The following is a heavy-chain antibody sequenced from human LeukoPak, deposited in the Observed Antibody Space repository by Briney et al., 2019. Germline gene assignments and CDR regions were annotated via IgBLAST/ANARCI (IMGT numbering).Heavy chain of an antibody. CDR3: ARAVAGLSNAFEI. CDR1: GYSFATRW. CDR2: IYPGDSDT. D-gene: IGHD6-19*01. J-gene: IGHJ3*02. Sequence: GESLKISCKGSGYSFATRWIGWVRQMPGEGLEWMGIIYPGDSDTRYSPTFEGQVTISADKSISTAYLQWSTLKASDSGIYYCARAVAGLSNAFEIWGQGTMVTVSA. V-gene: IGHV5-51*01.